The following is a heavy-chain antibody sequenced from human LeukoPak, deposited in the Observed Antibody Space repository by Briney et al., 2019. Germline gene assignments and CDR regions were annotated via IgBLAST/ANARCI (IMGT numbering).Heavy chain of an antibody. V-gene: IGHV5-51*01. CDR1: GYSFTSYW. CDR2: IYPGDSDT. D-gene: IGHD5-24*01. Sequence: GESLKSSCKGSGYSFTSYWIGWVRQMPGKGLEWMGIIYPGDSDTRYSPSFQGQVTISADKSISTAYLQWGSLKASDTAMYYCARKQLYYYYGMDVWGQGTTVTVSS. J-gene: IGHJ6*02. CDR3: ARKQLYYYYGMDV.